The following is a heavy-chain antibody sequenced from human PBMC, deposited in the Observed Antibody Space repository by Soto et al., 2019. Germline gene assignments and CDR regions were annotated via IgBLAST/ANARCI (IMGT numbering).Heavy chain of an antibody. CDR2: IYYSGST. CDR1: GGSISSSSYY. V-gene: IGHV4-39*01. Sequence: QLQLQESGPGLVKPSETLSLTCTVSGGSISSSSYYWGWIRQPPGKGLEWIGSIYYSGSTYYNPSLKSRVTISVDTSKNQFSLKLSSVTAADTAVYYCARLAAAGNLYFDYWGQGTLVTVSS. D-gene: IGHD6-13*01. J-gene: IGHJ4*02. CDR3: ARLAAAGNLYFDY.